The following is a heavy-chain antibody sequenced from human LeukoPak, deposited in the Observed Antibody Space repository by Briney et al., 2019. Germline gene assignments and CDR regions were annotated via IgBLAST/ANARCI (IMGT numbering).Heavy chain of an antibody. CDR3: AKRGVVIRVILVGFHKEAYYFDS. D-gene: IGHD3-22*01. J-gene: IGHJ4*02. V-gene: IGHV3-23*01. CDR1: GITLSNYG. CDR2: ISGSGGST. Sequence: PGGSLRLSCAVSGITLSNYGMSWVRQAPGKGLEWVAGISGSGGSTNYADSVKGRFTISRDNPKNTLYLQMNSLRAEDTAEYFCAKRGVVIRVILVGFHKEAYYFDSWGQGALVTVSS.